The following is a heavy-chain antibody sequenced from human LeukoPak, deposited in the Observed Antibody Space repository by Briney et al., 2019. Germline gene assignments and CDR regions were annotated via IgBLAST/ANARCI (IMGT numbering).Heavy chain of an antibody. J-gene: IGHJ6*02. CDR3: ARHGDYGDYGGYYYYGMDV. D-gene: IGHD4-17*01. V-gene: IGHV4-39*01. Sequence: SETLSLTCTVSGGSISSSNYYWGWIRQPPGKGLEWIGSIYYSGSTFYNPSLKSRVTISVDTSKNQFSLKVRSVTAADTAVYYCARHGDYGDYGGYYYYGMDVWGQGTTVTVSS. CDR1: GGSISSSNYY. CDR2: IYYSGST.